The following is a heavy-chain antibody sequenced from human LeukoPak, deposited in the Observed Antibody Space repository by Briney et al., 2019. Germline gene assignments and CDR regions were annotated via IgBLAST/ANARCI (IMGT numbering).Heavy chain of an antibody. CDR2: INPSGGST. CDR1: GYTFTSCY. CDR3: AKLPARGYCSSTSCYGFDY. Sequence: GASVKVSCKASGYTFTSCYMHWVRQAPGQGLEWMGIINPSGGSTSYAQKFQGRVTMTRDTSTSTVYMELSRLRSDDTAVYYCAKLPARGYCSSTSCYGFDYWGQGTLVTVSS. V-gene: IGHV1-46*01. J-gene: IGHJ4*02. D-gene: IGHD2-2*01.